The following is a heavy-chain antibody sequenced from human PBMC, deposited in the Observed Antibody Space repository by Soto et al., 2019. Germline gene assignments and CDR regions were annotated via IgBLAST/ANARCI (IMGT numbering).Heavy chain of an antibody. CDR3: ASGGISHWAYCYYMDV. Sequence: PSETLSLTCVVHGGSLSDYFRSWIRQPPGMALEWIGEINHLGSINYNPSLKSRVTMSVDTSKNQFSLTLNSVTAADTATYYCASGGISHWAYCYYMDVWARGTTDTGS. J-gene: IGHJ6*03. CDR1: GGSLSDYF. CDR2: INHLGSI. D-gene: IGHD2-21*01. V-gene: IGHV4-34*01.